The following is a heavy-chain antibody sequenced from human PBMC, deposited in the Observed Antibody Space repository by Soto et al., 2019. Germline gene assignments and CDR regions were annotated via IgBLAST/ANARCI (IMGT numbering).Heavy chain of an antibody. CDR1: GLTFSSYS. CDR3: ARKGVPFDY. D-gene: IGHD3-10*01. Sequence: PRWSLRLCCAASGLTFSSYSMNWFRQAPGKGLEWISYISTTSSSIYYADSVKGRFTISRDNAKNSLFLQMNSLRDEDTAVYYCARKGVPFDYWGQGALVTVSS. V-gene: IGHV3-48*02. J-gene: IGHJ4*02. CDR2: ISTTSSSI.